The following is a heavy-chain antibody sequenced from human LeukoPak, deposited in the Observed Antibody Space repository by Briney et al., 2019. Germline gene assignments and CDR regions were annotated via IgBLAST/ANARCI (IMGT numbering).Heavy chain of an antibody. CDR2: IKQDGSEK. V-gene: IGHV3-7*01. CDR3: ARNENGDYNLGS. D-gene: IGHD4-17*01. CDR1: GFTFSNYW. J-gene: IGHJ4*02. Sequence: PGGSLRLSCAASGFTFSNYWMSWVRQAPGKGLEWVANIKQDGSEKYYVDSVKGRFTISRDNAKNSLYLQMNSLRAEDTAVYYCARNENGDYNLGSWGQGTLVTVSS.